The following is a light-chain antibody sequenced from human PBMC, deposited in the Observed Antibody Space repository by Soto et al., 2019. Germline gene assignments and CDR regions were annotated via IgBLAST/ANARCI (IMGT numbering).Light chain of an antibody. CDR3: CSYAGRYTLL. Sequence: QSALTQPRSVSGSPGQSVTISCTGTSSDVGGYNYVSWYQQHPGKAPKIVIYDVSKWPSGVPDRFSGSKSGNTASLTISGLQAEDEADYYCCSYAGRYTLLFGTGTKLTVL. J-gene: IGLJ1*01. CDR2: DVS. V-gene: IGLV2-11*01. CDR1: SSDVGGYNY.